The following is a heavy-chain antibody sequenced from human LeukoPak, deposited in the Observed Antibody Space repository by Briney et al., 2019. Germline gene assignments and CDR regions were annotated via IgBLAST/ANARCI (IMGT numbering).Heavy chain of an antibody. D-gene: IGHD6-19*01. J-gene: IGHJ3*02. Sequence: SETLSLTCTVSGGSISSGGYYWSWIRQPAGKGREWIGEINHSGSTNYNPSLKSRVTISVDTSKNQFSLKLSSVTAADTAVYYCARGLYSSGWYKARVAFDIWGQGTMVTVSS. CDR2: INHSGST. CDR3: ARGLYSSGWYKARVAFDI. CDR1: GGSISSGGYY. V-gene: IGHV4-61*10.